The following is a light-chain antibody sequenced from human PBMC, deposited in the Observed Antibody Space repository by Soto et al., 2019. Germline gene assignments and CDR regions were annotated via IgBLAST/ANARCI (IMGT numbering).Light chain of an antibody. CDR2: GAS. CDR3: QQYGSSPIT. J-gene: IGKJ5*01. Sequence: ETVLTQSPGTLSLSPGERATLSCRASQSVSRSYLAWYQQKPGQAPRLLIYGASSRATGIPDRFSGSGSGTDFTLTISRLEPEDFAVYYCQQYGSSPITFGQGTRLDMK. V-gene: IGKV3-20*01. CDR1: QSVSRSY.